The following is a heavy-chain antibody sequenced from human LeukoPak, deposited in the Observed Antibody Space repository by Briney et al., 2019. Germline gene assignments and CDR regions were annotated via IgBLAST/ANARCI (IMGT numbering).Heavy chain of an antibody. CDR3: AIYPYYYDSSALIGSFDY. Sequence: GESLKNSCKGSGYSFTSYWIGWVRQMPGKGLEWMGIIYPGDSDTRYSPSFQGQVTISADKSISTAYLQWSSLKASDTAMYYCAIYPYYYDSSALIGSFDYWGQGTLVTVSS. J-gene: IGHJ4*02. CDR1: GYSFTSYW. CDR2: IYPGDSDT. D-gene: IGHD3-22*01. V-gene: IGHV5-51*01.